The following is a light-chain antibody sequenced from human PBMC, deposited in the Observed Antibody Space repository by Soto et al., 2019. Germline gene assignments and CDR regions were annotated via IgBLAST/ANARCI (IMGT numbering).Light chain of an antibody. CDR3: SSYTSSSTVV. J-gene: IGLJ2*01. CDR1: SSDVGGYNY. V-gene: IGLV2-14*01. CDR2: DVS. Sequence: QSALTQPASVSGSPGQSITISCTGTSSDVGGYNYVSWYQQHPGKVPKLMIYDVSNRPSGGSNRFSGSKSGNTASLTISGLQAEDAAHYYCSSYTSSSTVVFGGGTKLTVL.